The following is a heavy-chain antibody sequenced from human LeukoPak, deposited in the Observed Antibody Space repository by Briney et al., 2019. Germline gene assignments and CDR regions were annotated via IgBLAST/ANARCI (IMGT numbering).Heavy chain of an antibody. CDR2: INHSGST. CDR1: GGSFSGYY. Sequence: PSETLSLTCAVYGGSFSGYYWSWIRQPPGKGLEWIGEINHSGSTNYNPSLKSRVTISVDTSKNQFSLKLSSVTAADTAVYYCAREFGDYGDYVAAAGIWGQGTLVSVSS. J-gene: IGHJ4*02. CDR3: AREFGDYGDYVAAAGI. D-gene: IGHD4-17*01. V-gene: IGHV4-34*01.